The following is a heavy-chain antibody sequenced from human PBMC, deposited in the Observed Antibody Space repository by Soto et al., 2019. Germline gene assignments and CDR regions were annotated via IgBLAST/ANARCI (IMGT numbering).Heavy chain of an antibody. D-gene: IGHD2-15*01. J-gene: IGHJ4*02. CDR3: ARDRSGGSCYYDY. CDR2: MYNSGST. Sequence: QVQLQESGPGLVKPSQTLSLTCTVSGGSISSGDYYWNWIRQHPGKGLEWIGYMYNSGSTYYNTSLKSRVTISVDTSKNQFSLQLSSVTAADTAVYYCARDRSGGSCYYDYWGQGTLVTVSS. V-gene: IGHV4-31*03. CDR1: GGSISSGDYY.